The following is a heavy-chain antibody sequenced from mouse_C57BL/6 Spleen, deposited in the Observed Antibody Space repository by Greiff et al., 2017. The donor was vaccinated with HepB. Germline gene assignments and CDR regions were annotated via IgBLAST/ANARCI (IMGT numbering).Heavy chain of an antibody. CDR3: ARERDSPMDY. CDR2: ISYDGSN. V-gene: IGHV3-6*01. Sequence: EVKLLESGPGLVKPSQSLSLTCSVTGYSITSGYYWDWIRQFPGNKLEWMGYISYDGSNNYNPSLKNRISITRDTSKNKFFLKLNSVTTEDTATYYCARERDSPMDYWGQGTSVTVSS. CDR1: GYSITSGYY. J-gene: IGHJ4*01.